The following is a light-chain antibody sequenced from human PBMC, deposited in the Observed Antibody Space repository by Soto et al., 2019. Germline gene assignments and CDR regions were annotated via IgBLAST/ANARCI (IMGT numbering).Light chain of an antibody. CDR2: AAS. CDR1: QSVSNN. CDR3: QHYNDWPPWT. Sequence: EVVMTQSPATLSLSPGERATLSCRASQSVSNNVAWYQQKPGQAPRVVIYAASMRATGVPARFSGRGSGTEFTLTIGSLQSEDFALYYCQHYNDWPPWTFGQGTKVDI. J-gene: IGKJ1*01. V-gene: IGKV3-15*01.